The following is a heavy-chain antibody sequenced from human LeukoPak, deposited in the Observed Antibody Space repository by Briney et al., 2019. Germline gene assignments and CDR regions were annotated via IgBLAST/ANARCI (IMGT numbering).Heavy chain of an antibody. CDR3: ARVIATTDGFFDY. J-gene: IGHJ4*02. CDR1: GGSFSGNY. CDR2: INHSGNT. D-gene: IGHD1-26*01. V-gene: IGHV4-34*01. Sequence: SETLSLTCVVYGGSFSGNYWTWIRQPPGKGLEWIGEINHSGNTNYNPSLKSRVTISVDTSKNQFSLKLSSVTAADTAVYYCARVIATTDGFFDYWGQGTLVTASS.